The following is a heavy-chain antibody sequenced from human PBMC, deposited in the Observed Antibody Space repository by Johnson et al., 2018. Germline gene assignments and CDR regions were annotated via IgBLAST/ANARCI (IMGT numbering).Heavy chain of an antibody. CDR2: IYYSGST. CDR1: GGSISNYY. J-gene: IGHJ6*02. V-gene: IGHV4-59*08. CDR3: ARRPDPYYYYGMDV. Sequence: QVQLQESGPGLVKPSETLSLTCTVSGGSISNYYWSWIRQPPGKGLEWIGYIYYSGSTYYNPSLKSRVTISVDTSKNQFSLKLSSVTAADTAVYYCARRPDPYYYYGMDVWGQGTTVTVSS.